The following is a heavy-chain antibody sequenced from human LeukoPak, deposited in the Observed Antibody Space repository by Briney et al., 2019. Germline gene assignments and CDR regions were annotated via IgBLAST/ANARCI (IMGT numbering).Heavy chain of an antibody. CDR1: GDSINSNHYY. D-gene: IGHD4-17*01. Sequence: KPSETLSLTCTVSGDSINSNHYYWGWIRQSPGKGLEWIANIYYRGDTQYNPSLKRRVAISIDTSKSQFFLMLSSVTAADTAVYYCARAANYGDYLLGYWGQGTLVTVSS. V-gene: IGHV4-39*07. CDR3: ARAANYGDYLLGY. J-gene: IGHJ4*02. CDR2: IYYRGDT.